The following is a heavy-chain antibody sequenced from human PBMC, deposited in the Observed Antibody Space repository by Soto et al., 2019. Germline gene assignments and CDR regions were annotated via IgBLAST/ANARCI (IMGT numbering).Heavy chain of an antibody. D-gene: IGHD3-10*01. J-gene: IGHJ4*02. CDR3: ARDRTTMVRGVTEYYFDY. CDR2: ISSNGGST. V-gene: IGHV3-64*01. Sequence: GGSLKLSCAASGFTFSSYAMHWVRQAPGKGLEYVSAISSNGGSTYYANSVKGRFTISRDNSKNTLYLQMGSLRAEDMAVYYCARDRTTMVRGVTEYYFDYWGQGTLVTVSS. CDR1: GFTFSSYA.